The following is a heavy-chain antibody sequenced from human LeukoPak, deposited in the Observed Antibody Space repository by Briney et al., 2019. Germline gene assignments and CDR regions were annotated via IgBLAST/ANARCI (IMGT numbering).Heavy chain of an antibody. CDR2: ISWSSGSI. D-gene: IGHD3-3*01. V-gene: IGHV3-9*01. CDR3: AKDTSITIFGVVSSYYGMDV. Sequence: SGGSLRLSCAASGFIFDDYAMHWVRQGPGKGLEWVSGISWSSGSIGYADSVNGRFTISRDNAKNSLYLQMNSLRAEDTALYYCAKDTSITIFGVVSSYYGMDVWGQGTTVTVSS. CDR1: GFIFDDYA. J-gene: IGHJ6*02.